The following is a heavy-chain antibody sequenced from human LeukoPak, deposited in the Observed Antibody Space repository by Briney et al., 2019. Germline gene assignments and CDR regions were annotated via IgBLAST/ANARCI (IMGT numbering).Heavy chain of an antibody. D-gene: IGHD3-22*01. V-gene: IGHV1-69*13. CDR3: AREGDSYYDSSGYPTLYYFDY. Sequence: SVKVSCKASGGTFSSYAISWVRQAPGQGLEWMGGIIPIFGTANYAQKFQGRVTITADESTSTAYMELSSLRSGDTAVYYCAREGDSYYDSSGYPTLYYFDYWGQGTLVTVSS. J-gene: IGHJ4*02. CDR2: IIPIFGTA. CDR1: GGTFSSYA.